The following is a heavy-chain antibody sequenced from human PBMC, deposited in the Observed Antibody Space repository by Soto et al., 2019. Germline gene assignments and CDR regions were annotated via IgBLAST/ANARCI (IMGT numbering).Heavy chain of an antibody. CDR1: GFTFSSFA. J-gene: IGHJ4*02. Sequence: QVQLVESGGGVVQPGKSLTLSCAASGFTFSSFAMHWVRQPPGKGLEWVAVVSFDGNRQYFSDSVKGRFTISRDNSKNTVSLHMNSLRDDDSALYYCARRHREVPALIGDYCDYWGQGTLVTVSS. V-gene: IGHV3-30*04. CDR3: ARRHREVPALIGDYCDY. D-gene: IGHD2-2*01. CDR2: VSFDGNRQ.